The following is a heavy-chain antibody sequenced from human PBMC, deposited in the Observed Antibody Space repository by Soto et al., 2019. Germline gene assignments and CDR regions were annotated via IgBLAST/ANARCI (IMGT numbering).Heavy chain of an antibody. CDR2: ISAYNGNT. J-gene: IGHJ6*02. D-gene: IGHD2-15*01. CDR1: GYTFTSYG. V-gene: IGHV1-18*01. Sequence: ASVKVSCKASGYTFTSYGISWVRQAPGQGLEWMGWISAYNGNTNYAQKLQGRVTMTTDTSTSTAYMELRSLRSDDTAVYYCARDPGLLYYYYGMDVWGQGTTVTVSS. CDR3: ARDPGLLYYYYGMDV.